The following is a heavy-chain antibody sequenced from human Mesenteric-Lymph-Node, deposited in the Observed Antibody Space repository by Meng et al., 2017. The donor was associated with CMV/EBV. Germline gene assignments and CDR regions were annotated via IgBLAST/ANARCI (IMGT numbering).Heavy chain of an antibody. CDR2: INHSGST. J-gene: IGHJ4*02. V-gene: IGHV4-34*01. CDR1: GGSFSGYY. D-gene: IGHD4-23*01. Sequence: QVQPQPWGAGLLKPSETLSLTCAVYGGSFSGYYWSWIRQPPGKGLEWIGEINHSGSTNYNPSLKSRVTISVDTSKNQFSLKLSSVTAADTAVYYCARHQRWLKSEGGFNYWGQGTLVTVSS. CDR3: ARHQRWLKSEGGFNY.